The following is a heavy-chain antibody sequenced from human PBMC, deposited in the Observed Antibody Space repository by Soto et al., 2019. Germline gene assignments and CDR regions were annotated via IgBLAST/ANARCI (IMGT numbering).Heavy chain of an antibody. CDR2: IIPILGIA. D-gene: IGHD3-10*01. J-gene: IGHJ5*02. CDR3: ARDISLGELLRENWFDP. V-gene: IGHV1-69*04. Sequence: SVKVSCKASGGTFSSYTISWVRQAPGQGLEWMGRIIPILGIANYAQKFQGRVTITADKSTSTAYMELSSLRSEDTAVYYCARDISLGELLRENWFDPWGQGTLVTVSS. CDR1: GGTFSSYT.